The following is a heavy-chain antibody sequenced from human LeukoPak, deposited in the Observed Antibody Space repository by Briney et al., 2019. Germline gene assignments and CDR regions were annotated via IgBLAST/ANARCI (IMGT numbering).Heavy chain of an antibody. CDR2: IKQDGSEK. CDR1: GFTFSSYW. Sequence: GGSLRLSCAASGFTFSSYWMSWVRQAPGKGLEWVANIKQDGSEKYHVDSVKGRFTISRDNAKNSLYLQMNSLRAEDTAVYYCARDRANYYYYYGMDVWGQGTTVTVSS. CDR3: ARDRANYYYYYGMDV. V-gene: IGHV3-7*01. J-gene: IGHJ6*02.